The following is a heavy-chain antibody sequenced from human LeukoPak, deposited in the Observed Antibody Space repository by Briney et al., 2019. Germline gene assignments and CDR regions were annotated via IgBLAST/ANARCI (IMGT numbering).Heavy chain of an antibody. CDR3: ARDPKWLQLLDYFDY. CDR1: GLTFSGYW. D-gene: IGHD5-24*01. CDR2: IKQDGSEK. J-gene: IGHJ4*02. V-gene: IGHV3-7*01. Sequence: PGGSLRLSCEASGLTFSGYWMGWVRQAPGKGRGWVANIKQDGSEKYYVDSVKGRFTISRDNAKNSLYLQMNSLRAEDTAVYYCARDPKWLQLLDYFDYWGQGTLVTVSS.